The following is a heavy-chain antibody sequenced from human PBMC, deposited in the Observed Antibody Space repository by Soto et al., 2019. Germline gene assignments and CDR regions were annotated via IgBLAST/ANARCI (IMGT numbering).Heavy chain of an antibody. V-gene: IGHV1-69*06. J-gene: IGHJ6*02. CDR1: GGTFSSYA. D-gene: IGHD1-26*01. Sequence: GASVKVSCKASGGTFSSYAISWVRQAPGQGLEWMGGIIPIFGTANYAQKFQGRVTITADKSTSTAYVELSSLRSEDTAVYYCARAPWSGSHWGSYSYGMEVWGQGTTVTVSS. CDR2: IIPIFGTA. CDR3: ARAPWSGSHWGSYSYGMEV.